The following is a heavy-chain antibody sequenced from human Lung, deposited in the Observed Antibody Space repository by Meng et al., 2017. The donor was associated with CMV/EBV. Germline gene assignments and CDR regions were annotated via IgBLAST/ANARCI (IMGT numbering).Heavy chain of an antibody. D-gene: IGHD2-2*01. CDR1: GLTFDDYG. CDR3: ARDRDPAGDAFDI. Sequence: GEXXRISCAASGLTFDDYGMSWVRQAPGKGLEWVSGINWNGGSTGYADSVKGRFTISRDNAKNSLYLQMNSLRAEDTALYYCARDRDPAGDAFDIWGQGTXVTVSS. CDR2: INWNGGST. V-gene: IGHV3-20*04. J-gene: IGHJ3*02.